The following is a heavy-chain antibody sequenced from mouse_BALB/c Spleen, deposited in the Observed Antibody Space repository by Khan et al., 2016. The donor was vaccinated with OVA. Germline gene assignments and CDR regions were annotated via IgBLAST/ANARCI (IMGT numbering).Heavy chain of an antibody. V-gene: IGHV5-4*02. J-gene: IGHJ2*01. D-gene: IGHD2-14*01. Sequence: EVQLVESGGGLVKPGGSLKLSCAASGFTFSAYYMFWVRQTPEKRLEWVATISDDGSYTYYPDSVRGRFTISRDNAKSDLYIKMSSLQSDDTAMYCSVRAAYYRYGLDYWGQGTTLTVSS. CDR2: ISDDGSYT. CDR1: GFTFSAYY. CDR3: VRAAYYRYGLDY.